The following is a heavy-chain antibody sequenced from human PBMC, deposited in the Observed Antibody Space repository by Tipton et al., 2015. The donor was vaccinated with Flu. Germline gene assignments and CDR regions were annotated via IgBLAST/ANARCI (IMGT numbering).Heavy chain of an antibody. D-gene: IGHD5-24*01. CDR2: INWNSRNI. CDR1: GFTFDDHG. Sequence: SLRLSCATSGFTFDDHGMHWVRQVPGKVLEWVSSINWNSRNIGYAVSVKGRFTISRDNARNSLYLQMNGLRPEDTAFYYCARGSTYNYGLLDHWGQGTLVTVSS. CDR3: ARGSTYNYGLLDH. J-gene: IGHJ4*02. V-gene: IGHV3-9*01.